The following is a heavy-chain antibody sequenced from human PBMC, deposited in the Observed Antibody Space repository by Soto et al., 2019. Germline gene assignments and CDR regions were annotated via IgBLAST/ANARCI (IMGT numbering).Heavy chain of an antibody. CDR1: GFTFSSYA. V-gene: IGHV3-30-3*01. J-gene: IGHJ4*02. D-gene: IGHD3-22*01. CDR2: ISYDGSNK. CDR3: ARVDYYDSSGLDY. Sequence: PGGSLRLSCAASGFTFSSYAMHWVRQAPGKGLEWVAVISYDGSNKYYADSVKGRFTISRDNSKNSLYLQMNSLRAEDTAVYYCARVDYYDSSGLDYWGQGTLVTVSS.